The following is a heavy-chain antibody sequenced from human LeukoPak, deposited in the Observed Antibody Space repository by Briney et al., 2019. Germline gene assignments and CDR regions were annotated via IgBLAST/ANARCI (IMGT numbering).Heavy chain of an antibody. D-gene: IGHD6-19*01. V-gene: IGHV3-30*02. CDR3: TTMQWLEGVAWFDP. CDR1: GFIFSNYG. CDR2: IRYDESNK. Sequence: SGGSLRLSCAASGFIFSNYGMHWVRQAPGKGLEWVAFIRYDESNKFYADSVKGRFTISRDNSKNILFLQKNSLRAEDTAVYCCTTMQWLEGVAWFDPWGQGTLVTVSS. J-gene: IGHJ5*02.